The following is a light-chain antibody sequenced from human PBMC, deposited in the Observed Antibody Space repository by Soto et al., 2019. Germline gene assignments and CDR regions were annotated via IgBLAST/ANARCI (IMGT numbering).Light chain of an antibody. CDR3: QQLNSYPLT. CDR2: AAS. CDR1: QGINRY. J-gene: IGKJ4*01. Sequence: IQLTQSPSSLSASVGDRVTITCRASQGINRYLAWYQQIPGKAPKLLIYAASTLQRGVPSRFSGGGAGTDFSLTISSRQPEDFATYYCQQLNSYPLTFGGGTKVEIK. V-gene: IGKV1-9*01.